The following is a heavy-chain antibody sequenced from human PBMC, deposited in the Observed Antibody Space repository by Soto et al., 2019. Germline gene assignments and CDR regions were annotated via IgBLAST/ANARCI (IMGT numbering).Heavy chain of an antibody. CDR3: TTDLPDYAGNSGAGY. V-gene: IGHV3-15*07. CDR1: GFTFSSAW. D-gene: IGHD7-27*01. CDR2: INSKAYGGAT. Sequence: GGSLRLSCAASGFTFSSAWMNWVRQAPGKGLEWVARINSKAYGGATDYAAPVKDRFTISRDDSKNTLYLQMNSLKTDDTAIYYCTTDLPDYAGNSGAGYWGQGTLVTVSS. J-gene: IGHJ4*02.